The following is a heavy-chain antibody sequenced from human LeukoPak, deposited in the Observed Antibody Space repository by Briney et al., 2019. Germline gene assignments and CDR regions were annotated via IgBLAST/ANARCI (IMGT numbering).Heavy chain of an antibody. D-gene: IGHD4-17*01. CDR3: ARDYGDYPLDY. CDR2: INPNGGST. V-gene: IGHV1-2*06. Sequence: GASVKVSCKASGYTFSYYYIHWVRQAPGHGLEWMGLINPNGGSTDYAQKFQGGVTMTRDTSISTAYMELSRLRSDDTAVYYCARDYGDYPLDYWGQGTLVTVSS. J-gene: IGHJ4*02. CDR1: GYTFSYYY.